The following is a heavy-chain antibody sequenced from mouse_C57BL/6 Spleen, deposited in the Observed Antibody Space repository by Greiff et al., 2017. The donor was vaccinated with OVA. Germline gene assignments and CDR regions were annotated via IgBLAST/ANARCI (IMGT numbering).Heavy chain of an antibody. CDR3: ARWGYDGYWYFDV. CDR1: GYTFTSYW. CDR2: IDPSDSYT. Sequence: QVQLKQPGAELVMPGASVKLSCKASGYTFTSYWMYWVKQRPGQGLEWIGEIDPSDSYTNYNQKFKGKSTLTVDKSSSTAYMQLSSLTSEDSAVYYCARWGYDGYWYFDVWGTGTTVTVSS. D-gene: IGHD2-2*01. J-gene: IGHJ1*03. V-gene: IGHV1-69*01.